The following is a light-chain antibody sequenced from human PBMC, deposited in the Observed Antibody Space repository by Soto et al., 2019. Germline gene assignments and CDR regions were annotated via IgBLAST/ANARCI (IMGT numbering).Light chain of an antibody. CDR2: YDN. Sequence: SYELTQPPSVSVAPGETARISCGGNNIGSKSVHWCQQKPGQAPVSVIYYDNDRPSGIPERFSGSNSGNTATLTISRVEAGDEADYFCQVWDSSSQHYVFGTGTQLTVL. V-gene: IGLV3-21*04. CDR1: NIGSKS. J-gene: IGLJ1*01. CDR3: QVWDSSSQHYV.